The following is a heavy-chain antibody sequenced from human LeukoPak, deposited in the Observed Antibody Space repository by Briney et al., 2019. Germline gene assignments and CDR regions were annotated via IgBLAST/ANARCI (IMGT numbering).Heavy chain of an antibody. J-gene: IGHJ6*02. V-gene: IGHV5-51*01. CDR2: IYPGDSDT. CDR1: GYSFTDYW. CDR3: ARRKDGVDV. Sequence: GESMKISCKGSGYSFTDYWIGWVRQMPGKGLESMGIIYPGDSDTKYSPSFKGLLTISADKSISTAYLQWSSLKASDTATYYCARRKDGVDVWGQGTTVTVSS.